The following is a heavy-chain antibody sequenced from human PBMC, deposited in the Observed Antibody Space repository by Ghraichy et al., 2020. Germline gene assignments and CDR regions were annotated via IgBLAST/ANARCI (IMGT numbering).Heavy chain of an antibody. D-gene: IGHD1-20*01. Sequence: SETLSLTCTVSGGSISSYYWSWIRQPPGKGLEWIGYIYYSGSTNYNPSLKSRVTISVDTSKNQFSLNLSSVTAADTAMYYCARGDNWNGRDYWGQGTLVTVSS. CDR3: ARGDNWNGRDY. CDR2: IYYSGST. J-gene: IGHJ4*02. V-gene: IGHV4-59*01. CDR1: GGSISSYY.